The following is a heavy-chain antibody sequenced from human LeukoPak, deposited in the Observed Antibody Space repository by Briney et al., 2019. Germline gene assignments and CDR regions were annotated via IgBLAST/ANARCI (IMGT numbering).Heavy chain of an antibody. CDR3: AKDGSTTVGAILDY. V-gene: IGHV3-23*01. CDR2: ISGSGGST. J-gene: IGHJ4*02. CDR1: GFTFSSYA. Sequence: GGSLRLSCAASGFTFSSYAMSWVRQAPGKGLEWVSAISGSGGSTYYADSVKGRFTISRDNSKNTLYLRMNSLRAEDTAVYYCAKDGSTTVGAILDYWGQGTLVTVSS. D-gene: IGHD1-26*01.